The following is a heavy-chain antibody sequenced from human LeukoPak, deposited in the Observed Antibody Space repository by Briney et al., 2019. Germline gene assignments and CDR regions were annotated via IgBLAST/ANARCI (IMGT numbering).Heavy chain of an antibody. V-gene: IGHV3-30*18. Sequence: GGSLRLSCAASGFTFSSYGMHWVRQAPGKGLEWVAVISYDGSNKYYADSVKGRFTISRDNSKNTLYLQMNSLRAEDTAVYYCSKEGFPYKWAENYFDYWGQGTLVTVSS. D-gene: IGHD1-20*01. CDR3: SKEGFPYKWAENYFDY. CDR1: GFTFSSYG. J-gene: IGHJ4*02. CDR2: ISYDGSNK.